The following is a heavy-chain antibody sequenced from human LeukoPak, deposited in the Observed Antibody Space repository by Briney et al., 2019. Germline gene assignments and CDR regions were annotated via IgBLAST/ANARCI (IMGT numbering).Heavy chain of an antibody. Sequence: PSETLSLTCTVSGGSISSGDYYWSWIRQPPGKGLEWIGYIYYSGSTYYNPSLKSRVTISIDTSKNQFSPKLSSVTAADTAVYYCASSGGTFANYWGQGTLVTVSS. CDR2: IYYSGST. D-gene: IGHD2-15*01. V-gene: IGHV4-30-4*01. J-gene: IGHJ4*02. CDR1: GGSISSGDYY. CDR3: ASSGGTFANY.